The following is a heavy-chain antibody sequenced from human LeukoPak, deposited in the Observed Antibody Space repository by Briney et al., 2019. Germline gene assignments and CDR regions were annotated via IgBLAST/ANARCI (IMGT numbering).Heavy chain of an antibody. CDR3: ARVGIVVVVAATWFDY. D-gene: IGHD2-15*01. V-gene: IGHV1-3*01. CDR2: INAGNGNT. Sequence: ASVKVSCKASGYTFTSYAMHWVRQAPGQRLEWMGWINAGNGNTKYSQKFQGRVTITRDTSASTAYMELSSLSSEDTAVYYCARVGIVVVVAATWFDYWGQGTLVTVSS. J-gene: IGHJ4*02. CDR1: GYTFTSYA.